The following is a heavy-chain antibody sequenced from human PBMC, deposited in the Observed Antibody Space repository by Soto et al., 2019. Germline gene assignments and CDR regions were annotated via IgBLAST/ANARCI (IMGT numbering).Heavy chain of an antibody. CDR2: INHSGST. J-gene: IGHJ5*02. V-gene: IGHV4-34*01. CDR1: GGSLSGYY. Sequence: LSLTCAVYGGSLSGYYWSWIRQPPGKGLEWIGEINHSGSTNYNPSLKSRVTISVDTSKNQFSLKLSSVTAADTAVYYCARVGSSWAHGRWFDPWGQGTLVTVSS. CDR3: ARVGSSWAHGRWFDP. D-gene: IGHD6-13*01.